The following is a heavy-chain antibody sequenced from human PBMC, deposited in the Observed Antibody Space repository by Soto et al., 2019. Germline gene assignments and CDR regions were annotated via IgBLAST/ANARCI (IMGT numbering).Heavy chain of an antibody. D-gene: IGHD3-10*01. V-gene: IGHV3-11*01. CDR3: ARVRFGEWGYAMDV. J-gene: IGHJ6*02. Sequence: QVQLVESGGGLVKPGGSLRLSCAASGLSFSDCYMNWIRQAPGNGLVWVSYISSSGSSINYAGSVKGRFTISRDNAKNSLYLQMNSLRAADTAMYYCARVRFGEWGYAMDVWGQGTTVTVSS. CDR1: GLSFSDCY. CDR2: ISSSGSSI.